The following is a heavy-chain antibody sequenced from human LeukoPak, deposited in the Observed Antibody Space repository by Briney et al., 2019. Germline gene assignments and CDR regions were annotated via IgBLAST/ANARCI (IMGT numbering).Heavy chain of an antibody. J-gene: IGHJ4*02. Sequence: ASVKVSCKASGYTFTGYQIHWVRLAPGQGLGWMGWINPNTGGTNYAQQFQGRVSMTSDTSIATAYMELSSLTSDDTAVYYCARDYYGSGTYSTDSWGQGTLVTVSS. D-gene: IGHD3-10*01. CDR1: GYTFTGYQ. CDR3: ARDYYGSGTYSTDS. V-gene: IGHV1-2*02. CDR2: INPNTGGT.